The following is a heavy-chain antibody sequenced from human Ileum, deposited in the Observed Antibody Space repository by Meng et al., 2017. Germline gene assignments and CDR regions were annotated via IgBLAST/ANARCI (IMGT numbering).Heavy chain of an antibody. CDR1: GFTFSSNW. Sequence: GESLKISCAASGFTFSSNWMHWVRQASGKGLGWVSRINSDGSRADYAGSVKGRFTISRDNAKNTLYLQMNSLRAEETAAYYCARGGSGYVFSWGQGTQVTVSS. V-gene: IGHV3-74*01. CDR2: INSDGSRA. J-gene: IGHJ4*02. CDR3: ARGGSGYVFS. D-gene: IGHD3-22*01.